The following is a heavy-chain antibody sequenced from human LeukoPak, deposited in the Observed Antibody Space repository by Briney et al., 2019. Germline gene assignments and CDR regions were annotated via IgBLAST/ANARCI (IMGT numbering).Heavy chain of an antibody. D-gene: IGHD6-13*01. V-gene: IGHV4-39*02. Sequence: SETLSLTCTVSGGSISSSSYYWGWIRQPPGKGLEWIGSIYYSGSIYYNPSLKSRVTISVDTSKNQFSLKLSSVTAADTAVYYCARDRSNIAASDGWFDPWGQGTLVTVSS. CDR3: ARDRSNIAASDGWFDP. CDR2: IYYSGSI. J-gene: IGHJ5*02. CDR1: GGSISSSSYY.